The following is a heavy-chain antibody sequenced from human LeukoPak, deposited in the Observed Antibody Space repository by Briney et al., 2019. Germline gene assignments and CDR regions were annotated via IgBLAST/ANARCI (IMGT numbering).Heavy chain of an antibody. CDR3: ARDRYYYDTNGYHSGFDN. V-gene: IGHV4-4*07. CDR1: GGSINMYY. D-gene: IGHD3-22*01. CDR2: IHTSGST. J-gene: IGHJ5*02. Sequence: SETLSLTCTASGGSINMYYWSWIRQPAGKGLEWIGRIHTSGSTSYNPSLKSRVIMSVDTSKQQFSLKLRSVTAADTAVYYCARDRYYYDTNGYHSGFDNWGQGTLVTVSS.